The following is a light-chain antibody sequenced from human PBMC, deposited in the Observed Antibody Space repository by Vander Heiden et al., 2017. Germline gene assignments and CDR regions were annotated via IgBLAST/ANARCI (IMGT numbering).Light chain of an antibody. CDR2: AAS. Sequence: VIWMTQSPSLVSASTGDRVTISCRMSQDISRYLAWFQQKPGKAPGLLIYAASTLESGVPSRFSGGGSGTDFSLTISTLQSEDFATYFCLHYHNFPHTFGQGTRVEIK. CDR3: LHYHNFPHT. CDR1: QDISRY. J-gene: IGKJ2*01. V-gene: IGKV1D-8*01.